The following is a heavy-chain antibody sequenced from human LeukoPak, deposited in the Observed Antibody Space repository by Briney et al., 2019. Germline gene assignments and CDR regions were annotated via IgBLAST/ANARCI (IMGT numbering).Heavy chain of an antibody. J-gene: IGHJ4*02. CDR1: GFTFSSSW. D-gene: IGHD2-15*01. V-gene: IGHV3-23*01. CDR3: AKVREDIVVVVAATDPLDY. CDR2: ISGSGGST. Sequence: GGSLRLSCAASGFTFSSSWMTWVRQAPGKGLEWVSGISGSGGSTNYADSVKGRFTISRDNSKNTLYLQMNSLRAEDMAVYYCAKVREDIVVVVAATDPLDYWGQGTLVTVSS.